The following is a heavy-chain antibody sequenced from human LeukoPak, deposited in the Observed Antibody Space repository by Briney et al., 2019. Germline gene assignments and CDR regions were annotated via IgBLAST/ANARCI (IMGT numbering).Heavy chain of an antibody. D-gene: IGHD6-13*01. V-gene: IGHV3-11*04. Sequence: GGSLRLSCAASGFTFSDYYMSWIRQAPGKGLEWVSYISSSGSTIYYADSVKGRFTISRDNAKNSLYLQMNSLRAEDTAVYYCARDDSISWYTYYYYYYMDVWGKGTTVTVPS. CDR1: GFTFSDYY. CDR3: ARDDSISWYTYYYYYYMDV. CDR2: ISSSGSTI. J-gene: IGHJ6*03.